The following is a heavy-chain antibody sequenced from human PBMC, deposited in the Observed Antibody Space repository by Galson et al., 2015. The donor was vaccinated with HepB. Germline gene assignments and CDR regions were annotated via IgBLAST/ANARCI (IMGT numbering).Heavy chain of an antibody. CDR3: ARGGGSYNV. CDR1: GFSFNNSA. Sequence: SLRLSCAASGFSFNNSAMNWVRQAPGKGLEWVSSINSGSTSISYADSMKGRFTISRDNAKNSLYLQMNSLRVEDTAVCYCARGGGSYNVWGQGTLVTVSS. CDR2: INSGSTSI. J-gene: IGHJ4*02. D-gene: IGHD2-15*01. V-gene: IGHV3-21*06.